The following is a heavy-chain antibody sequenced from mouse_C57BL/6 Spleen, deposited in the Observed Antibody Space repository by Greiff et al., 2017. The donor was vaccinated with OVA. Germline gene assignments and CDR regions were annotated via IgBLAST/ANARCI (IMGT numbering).Heavy chain of an antibody. V-gene: IGHV7-3*01. CDR2: VRNKANGYTT. CDR1: GFTFTDYY. J-gene: IGHJ1*03. Sequence: DVKLVESGGGLVQPGGSLSLSCAASGFTFTDYYMYWVRQPPGKALEWLGFVRNKANGYTTEYSASVKGRFTISRDNSQSILYLQMNALRAEDSATYYCARWDYGAYFDVWGTGTTVTVSS. CDR3: ARWDYGAYFDV. D-gene: IGHD1-1*01.